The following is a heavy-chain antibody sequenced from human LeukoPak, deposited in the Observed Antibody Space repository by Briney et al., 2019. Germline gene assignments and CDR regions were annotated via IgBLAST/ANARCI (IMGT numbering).Heavy chain of an antibody. D-gene: IGHD3-16*01. V-gene: IGHV3-23*01. Sequence: PGGTLRLSCAVSGLTFSSYAMSWVRQAPGKGLEWVSTIGGTGVRTYYADSVKGRFTISRDNSKNTLYLQINSLRAEDTAVYFCAKDRLGGPYFFHYWGQGTLVTVSS. CDR1: GLTFSSYA. CDR3: AKDRLGGPYFFHY. CDR2: IGGTGVRT. J-gene: IGHJ4*02.